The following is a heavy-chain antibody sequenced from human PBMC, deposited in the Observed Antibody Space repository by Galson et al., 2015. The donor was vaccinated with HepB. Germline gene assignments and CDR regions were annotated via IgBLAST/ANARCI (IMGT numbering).Heavy chain of an antibody. CDR3: TTDRYYDSSGYYYGY. V-gene: IGHV6-1*01. J-gene: IGHJ4*02. CDR1: GDSVSSNSAA. Sequence: CAISGDSVSSNSAAWNWIRQSPSRGLEWLGRTYYRSTWYNDYAPSVKSRITINPDTSKNHFSLHLNSVTPEDTAVYYCTTDRYYDSSGYYYGYWGQGTLVTVSS. D-gene: IGHD3-22*01. CDR2: TYYRSTWYN.